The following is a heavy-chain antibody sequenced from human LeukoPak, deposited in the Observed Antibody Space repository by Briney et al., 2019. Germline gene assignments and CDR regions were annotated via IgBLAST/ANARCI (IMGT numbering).Heavy chain of an antibody. J-gene: IGHJ6*02. CDR2: INGDGSDT. Sequence: GGSLRLSCAASGFTFSSYWMHWVRQAPGKGLVWVAQINGDGSDTSYADSMKGRFTISRDNAKNTLYLHINSLRAEDTAVFYCVRGAYYLYGMDVWGQGTTVTASS. CDR3: VRGAYYLYGMDV. D-gene: IGHD2-8*01. V-gene: IGHV3-74*01. CDR1: GFTFSSYW.